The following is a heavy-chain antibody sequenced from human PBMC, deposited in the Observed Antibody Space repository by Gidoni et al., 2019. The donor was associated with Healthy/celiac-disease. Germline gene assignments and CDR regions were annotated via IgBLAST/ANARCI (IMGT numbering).Heavy chain of an antibody. CDR1: GFTFSSYA. CDR2: MSGSGGST. CDR3: AKAGSGSYLGMDV. D-gene: IGHD1-26*01. J-gene: IGHJ6*02. V-gene: IGHV3-23*04. Sequence: EVQLVESGGGLVQPGGSLRLSCAAAGFTFSSYAMSWVRQAPGKGLEWVSAMSGSGGSTYYADSVKGRFTISRDNAKNTLYLQMNSLRAEDTAVYYCAKAGSGSYLGMDVWGQGTTVTVSS.